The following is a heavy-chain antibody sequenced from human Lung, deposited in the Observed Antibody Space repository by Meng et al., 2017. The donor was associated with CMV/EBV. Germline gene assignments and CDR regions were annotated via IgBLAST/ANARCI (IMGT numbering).Heavy chain of an antibody. CDR1: GFTFSSYA. CDR3: ARGGHRIAVAGSAFDI. V-gene: IGHV3-30-3*01. Sequence: SCAASGFTFSSYALHWVHQAPCKGLEWVAVITYYGSNKYYADSVKARFTISRDNSKITLYLQMNSVRSEDTAVYYCARGGHRIAVAGSAFDIWGQGTMVTVSS. D-gene: IGHD6-19*01. CDR2: ITYYGSNK. J-gene: IGHJ3*02.